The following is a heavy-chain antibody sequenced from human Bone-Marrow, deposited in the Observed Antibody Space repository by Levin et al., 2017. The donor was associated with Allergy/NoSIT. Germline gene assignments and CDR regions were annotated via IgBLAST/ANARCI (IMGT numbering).Heavy chain of an antibody. CDR2: ISNSGSTT. J-gene: IGHJ6*02. Sequence: GGSLRLSCAASGFTFSSYSMNWVRQAPGEGLEWVSYISNSGSTTYYADSVKGRFTISRDNAKNSLYLQMNSLRAEDTAVYYCASTIGYCSGGSCYSIYYYYGMDVWGQGTTVTVSS. CDR1: GFTFSSYS. CDR3: ASTIGYCSGGSCYSIYYYYGMDV. D-gene: IGHD2-15*01. V-gene: IGHV3-48*04.